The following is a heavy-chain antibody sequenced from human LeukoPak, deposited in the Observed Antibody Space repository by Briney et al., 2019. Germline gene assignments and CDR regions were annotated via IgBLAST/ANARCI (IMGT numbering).Heavy chain of an antibody. Sequence: ASVKVSCKASGCTFTSYGISWVRQAPGQGLEWMGWISAYNGNTNYAQKPQGRVTMTTDTSTSTAYMELRSLRSDDTAVYYCARERHYDILTGYWPQAYDYWGQGTLVTVSS. CDR3: ARERHYDILTGYWPQAYDY. CDR1: GCTFTSYG. J-gene: IGHJ4*02. D-gene: IGHD3-9*01. CDR2: ISAYNGNT. V-gene: IGHV1-18*01.